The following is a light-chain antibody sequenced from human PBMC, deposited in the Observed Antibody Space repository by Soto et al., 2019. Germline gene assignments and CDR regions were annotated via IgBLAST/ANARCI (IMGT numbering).Light chain of an antibody. Sequence: QSALTQPASVSGSPGQSITISCTGTSSDVGKYSYVSWYQQHPAKAPKLMIFEVSNRPSGVSNRFSGSKSGNTASLTISGLQAEDEGDYYCQSYDSTLSARYVFGTGTKLTVL. CDR3: QSYDSTLSARYV. CDR1: SSDVGKYSY. CDR2: EVS. J-gene: IGLJ1*01. V-gene: IGLV2-14*01.